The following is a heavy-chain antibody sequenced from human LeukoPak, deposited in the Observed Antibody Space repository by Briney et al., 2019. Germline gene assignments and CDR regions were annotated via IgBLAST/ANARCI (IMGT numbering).Heavy chain of an antibody. CDR3: ARGRPHGNDY. CDR2: IASDGSST. D-gene: IGHD4-23*01. Sequence: GGSLRLSCAASGFTFSSYWMNWVRQAPGKGLVWVSRIASDGSSTIYADSVKGRFSISRDNAKNTLYLQMNSLRVEDTAVYYCARGRPHGNDYWGQGTLVTVSS. J-gene: IGHJ4*02. V-gene: IGHV3-74*01. CDR1: GFTFSSYW.